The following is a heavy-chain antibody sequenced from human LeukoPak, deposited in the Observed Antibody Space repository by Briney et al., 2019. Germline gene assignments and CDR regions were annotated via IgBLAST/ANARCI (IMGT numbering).Heavy chain of an antibody. CDR3: ARDPRRYCSSTSCYGYFDY. V-gene: IGHV1-18*01. J-gene: IGHJ4*02. CDR1: GYTFTSYG. D-gene: IGHD2-2*01. Sequence: ASVKVSCKASGYTFTSYGISWVRQAPGQGLEWMGWISAYNGNTNYAQKLQGRVTMTTDTSTSTAYMELRSLRPDDTAVYYCARDPRRYCSSTSCYGYFDYWGQGTLVTVSS. CDR2: ISAYNGNT.